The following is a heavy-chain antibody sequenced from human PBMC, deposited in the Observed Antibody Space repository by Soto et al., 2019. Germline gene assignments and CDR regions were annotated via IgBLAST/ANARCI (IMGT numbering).Heavy chain of an antibody. CDR2: INHSGST. J-gene: IGHJ5*02. Sequence: PSETLSLTCAVYGGSFSGYYWSWIRQPPGKGLEWIGEINHSGSTNYNPSLKSRVTTSVDTSKNQFSLKLSSVTAADTAVYYCARARITMVRGPNGRWFDPWGQGTLVTVSS. V-gene: IGHV4-34*01. CDR1: GGSFSGYY. D-gene: IGHD3-10*01. CDR3: ARARITMVRGPNGRWFDP.